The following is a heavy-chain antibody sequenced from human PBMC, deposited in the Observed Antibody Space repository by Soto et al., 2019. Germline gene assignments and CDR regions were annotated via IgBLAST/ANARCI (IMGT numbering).Heavy chain of an antibody. CDR3: ARAGGDRGGRWQLNWLDP. CDR1: GGSVSSGSYD. CDR2: IYCSVST. J-gene: IGHJ5*02. Sequence: SETLSLTCTVSGGSVSSGSYDWSWLLQPPGKGREGIWYIYCSVSTNYNPSLKGRVTISLDTSKNQFSLKLSSVTAADTAVYCCARAGGDRGGRWQLNWLDPWGPGNPVHV. V-gene: IGHV4-61*01. D-gene: IGHD1-1*01.